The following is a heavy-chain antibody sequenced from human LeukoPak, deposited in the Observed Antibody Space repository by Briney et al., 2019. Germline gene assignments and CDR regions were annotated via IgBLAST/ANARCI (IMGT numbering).Heavy chain of an antibody. D-gene: IGHD2-2*01. CDR3: ARDDYAGYYYYYMDV. CDR2: IYTSGST. CDR1: GGSISSGSYY. Sequence: SQTLSLTCTVSGGSISSGSYYWSWIRQPAGKGLEWIGRIYTSGSTNYNPSLKSRVTISVDTSKNQFSLKLSSVTAADKAVYYCARDDYAGYYYYYMDVWGKGTTVTVSS. V-gene: IGHV4-61*02. J-gene: IGHJ6*03.